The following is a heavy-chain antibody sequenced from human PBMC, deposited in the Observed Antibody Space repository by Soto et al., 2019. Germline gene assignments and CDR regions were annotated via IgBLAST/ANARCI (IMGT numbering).Heavy chain of an antibody. CDR3: AKRGVDTFGLSY. J-gene: IGHJ4*02. D-gene: IGHD3-10*01. Sequence: EVQLVESGGGLVQPGGSLRLSCAVSGFTFSSFWMHWVRQAPGEGLVWVSRINTDGSSTSYADSGKGRFTISRDNAKNTLYLQMNSLRVEDTAMYYCAKRGVDTFGLSYWGQGTLVTVSS. V-gene: IGHV3-74*01. CDR1: GFTFSSFW. CDR2: INTDGSST.